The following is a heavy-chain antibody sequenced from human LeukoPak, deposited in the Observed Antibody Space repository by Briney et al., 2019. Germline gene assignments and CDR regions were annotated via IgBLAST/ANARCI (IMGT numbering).Heavy chain of an antibody. V-gene: IGHV3-23*01. J-gene: IGHJ4*02. CDR2: ISGSGGST. CDR3: AKANRAIVPNSFDY. CDR1: GFTFSSYA. Sequence: PGGSLRLSCAATGFTFSSYAMSWVRQAPGKGLEWVSSISGSGGSTYYADSVKGRFTISRDNSKNTLYLQMNSLRAEDTAVYYCAKANRAIVPNSFDYWGQGTLVTVSS. D-gene: IGHD2-2*01.